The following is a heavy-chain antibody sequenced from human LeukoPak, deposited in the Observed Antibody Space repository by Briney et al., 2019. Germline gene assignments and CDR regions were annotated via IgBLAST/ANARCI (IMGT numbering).Heavy chain of an antibody. CDR1: GFIFSSYG. CDR3: ARGDYYDSSGYLYYFDY. J-gene: IGHJ4*02. Sequence: PGRSLRLSCAASGFIFSSYGMHWVRRAPGKGLEWVAVIWYDGSNKYYADSVKGRFTISRDNSKNTLYLQMNSLRAEDTAVYYCARGDYYDSSGYLYYFDYWGQGTLVTVSS. CDR2: IWYDGSNK. D-gene: IGHD3-22*01. V-gene: IGHV3-33*01.